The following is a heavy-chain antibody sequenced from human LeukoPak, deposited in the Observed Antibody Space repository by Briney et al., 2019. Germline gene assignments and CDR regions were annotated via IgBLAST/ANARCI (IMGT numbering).Heavy chain of an antibody. CDR1: GYTFTSYG. Sequence: ASVKVSCKASGYTFTSYGISWVRQAPGQGLEWMGWISAYNGNTNYAQKLQGRVTMTTDTSTSTAYTELRSLRSDDTAVYYCARAETYYDFWSGYYGWFDPWGQGTLVTVSS. V-gene: IGHV1-18*01. J-gene: IGHJ5*02. CDR2: ISAYNGNT. CDR3: ARAETYYDFWSGYYGWFDP. D-gene: IGHD3-3*01.